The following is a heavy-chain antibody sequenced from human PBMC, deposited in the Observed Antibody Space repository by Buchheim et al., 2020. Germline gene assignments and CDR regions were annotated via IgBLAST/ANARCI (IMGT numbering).Heavy chain of an antibody. V-gene: IGHV3-74*01. Sequence: EVQLVESGGGLVQPGGSLRLSCAASEFTFNSHWMHWVRQAPGEGLVWVSRISTDGRTTSYADSVKGRFTISSDNAKNTLYLQMNSLRAEDTAVYYCAFLTSPTFTTWGQGTL. J-gene: IGHJ4*02. CDR1: EFTFNSHW. CDR2: ISTDGRTT. D-gene: IGHD4-11*01. CDR3: AFLTSPTFTT.